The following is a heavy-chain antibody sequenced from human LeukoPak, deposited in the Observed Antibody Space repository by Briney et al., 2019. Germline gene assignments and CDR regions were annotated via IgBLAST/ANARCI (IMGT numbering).Heavy chain of an antibody. D-gene: IGHD3-10*01. CDR2: INRSRHYI. CDR1: GFNLSSYS. J-gene: IGHJ5*02. V-gene: IGHV3-21*01. Sequence: GGSLRLFCAASGFNLSSYSMNQAPQPPPKGLDSLSSINRSRHYIYYADSVKARFTIPRYNAKNSLYLQMNTLRPQDPAVYYCAGPLPALTMAFGEPWGQGTLVTVSS. CDR3: AGPLPALTMAFGEP.